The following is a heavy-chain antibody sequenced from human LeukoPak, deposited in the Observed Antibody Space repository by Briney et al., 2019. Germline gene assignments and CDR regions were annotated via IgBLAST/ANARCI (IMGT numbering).Heavy chain of an antibody. CDR3: ATDPSYGSGLDI. D-gene: IGHD3-10*01. CDR2: IYCSGST. V-gene: IGHV4-31*03. Sequence: SQTLSLTCTVSGGSISSGGYYWSWIRQHPGKGLEWIGYIYCSGSTYYNPSLKSRVTISVDTSKNQFSLKLSSVTAADTAVYYCATDPSYGSGLDIWGQGTMVTVSS. CDR1: GGSISSGGYY. J-gene: IGHJ3*02.